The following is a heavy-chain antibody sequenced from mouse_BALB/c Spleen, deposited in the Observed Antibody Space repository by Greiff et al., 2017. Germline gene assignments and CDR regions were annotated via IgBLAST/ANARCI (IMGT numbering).Heavy chain of an antibody. CDR3: ARDYGSSYGAY. CDR2: ISYSGST. J-gene: IGHJ3*01. Sequence: EVKLLESGPGLVKPSQSLSLTCTVTGYSITSDYAWNWIRQFPGNTLEWMGYISYSGSTSYNPSLKSRISITRDTSKNQFFLQLNSVTTEDTATYYCARDYGSSYGAYWGQGTLVTVSA. CDR1: GYSITSDYA. D-gene: IGHD1-1*01. V-gene: IGHV3-2*02.